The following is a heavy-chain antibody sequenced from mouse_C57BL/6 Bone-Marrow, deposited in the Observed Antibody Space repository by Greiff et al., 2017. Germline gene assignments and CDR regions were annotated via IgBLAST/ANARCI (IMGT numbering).Heavy chain of an antibody. V-gene: IGHV14-4*01. J-gene: IGHJ4*01. CDR3: TTSLFITTVEDAMDY. D-gene: IGHD1-1*01. CDR2: IDPENGDT. CDR1: GFNIKDDY. Sequence: EVQLQQSGAELVRPGASVKLSCTASGFNIKDDYMHWVKQRPEQGLEWIGWIDPENGDTEYASKFQGKATITADTSSNTAYLQLSSLTSEDTAVXYCTTSLFITTVEDAMDYWGQGTSVTVSS.